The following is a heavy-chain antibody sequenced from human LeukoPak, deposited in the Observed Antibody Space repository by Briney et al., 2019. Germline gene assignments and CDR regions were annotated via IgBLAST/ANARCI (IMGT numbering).Heavy chain of an antibody. D-gene: IGHD5-18*01. J-gene: IGHJ4*02. CDR2: IYYSGST. CDR3: ARRRFRGYSYGSYYFDY. CDR1: GGSISSSSYY. Sequence: PSETLSLTCTVSGGSISSSSYYWGWIRQPPGKGLEWIGSIYYSGSTYYNPSLKSRVTISVDTSKNPFSLKLSSVTAADTAVYYCARRRFRGYSYGSYYFDYWGQGTLVTVSS. V-gene: IGHV4-39*01.